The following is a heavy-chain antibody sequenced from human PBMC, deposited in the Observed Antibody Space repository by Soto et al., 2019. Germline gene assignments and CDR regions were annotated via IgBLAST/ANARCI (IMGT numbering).Heavy chain of an antibody. CDR3: ARRGGYSGYDPTYYYYGMDV. J-gene: IGHJ6*02. D-gene: IGHD5-12*01. CDR2: IIPIFGTA. V-gene: IGHV1-69*13. CDR1: GGTFSSYA. Sequence: SVKVSCKASGGTFSSYAISLVRQAPGQGLEWMGGIIPIFGTANYAQKFQGRVTITADESTSTAYMELSSLRSEDTAVYYCARRGGYSGYDPTYYYYGMDVWGQGTTVTVSS.